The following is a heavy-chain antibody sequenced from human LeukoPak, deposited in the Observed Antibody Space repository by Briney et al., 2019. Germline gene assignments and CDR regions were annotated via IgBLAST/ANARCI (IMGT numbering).Heavy chain of an antibody. CDR3: ARGRQDVTMIVVVMTAVSYYLDV. CDR2: MNPSGST. J-gene: IGHJ6*03. V-gene: IGHV4-34*01. Sequence: PSETLSLTCAVYGGSFSGYYWTWIRQTPGKGLEWIGEMNPSGSTNYNPFLKSRVTISVDTSKNQFSLKLSSVTAADTAVYYCARGRQDVTMIVVVMTAVSYYLDVWGKGTTVTVS. CDR1: GGSFSGYY. D-gene: IGHD3-22*01.